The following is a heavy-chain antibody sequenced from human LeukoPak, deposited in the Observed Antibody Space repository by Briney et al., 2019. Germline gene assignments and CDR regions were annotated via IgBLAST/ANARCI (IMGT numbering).Heavy chain of an antibody. J-gene: IGHJ4*02. Sequence: GGSLRLSCAASGFTFSSYGMSWVRQAPGKGLEWVSGINWNGGNTGYSDSVKGRFTISRDNAKNSLYLQMDSLRAEDTALYYCGRDLSGWYGPDYWGQGTLVTVSS. CDR2: INWNGGNT. CDR1: GFTFSSYG. V-gene: IGHV3-20*04. D-gene: IGHD6-19*01. CDR3: GRDLSGWYGPDY.